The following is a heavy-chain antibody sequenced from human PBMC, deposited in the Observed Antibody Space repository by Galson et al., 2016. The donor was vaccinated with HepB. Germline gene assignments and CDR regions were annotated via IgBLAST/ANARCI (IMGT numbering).Heavy chain of an antibody. D-gene: IGHD1-1*01. V-gene: IGHV3-30*14. CDR2: ISYDGQNR. Sequence: SLRLSCAASGFTFSRYPMHWVRQTSGKGLEWLAVISYDGQNRKYADSVQDRITLSRENSKNTLFLQLNRLTVEDTAVYFCARESGRYNWNDYDYWGQGTLVIVSS. CDR1: GFTFSRYP. J-gene: IGHJ4*02. CDR3: ARESGRYNWNDYDY.